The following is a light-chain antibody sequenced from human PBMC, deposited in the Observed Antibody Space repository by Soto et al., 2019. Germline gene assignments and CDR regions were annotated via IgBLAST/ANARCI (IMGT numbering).Light chain of an antibody. Sequence: EIVMTQSPATLSVSPGERVTLSCRASQSASRNLAWYQQKPGQAPRLLIYGASTRATGIPATFSGSGSGTEFTLTISSLQSEDFAVYYCQQYNKWPLTFGGGTKVEIK. V-gene: IGKV3-15*01. CDR3: QQYNKWPLT. J-gene: IGKJ4*01. CDR1: QSASRN. CDR2: GAS.